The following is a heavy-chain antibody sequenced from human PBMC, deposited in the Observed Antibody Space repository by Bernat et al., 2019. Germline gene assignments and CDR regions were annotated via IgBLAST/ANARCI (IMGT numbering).Heavy chain of an antibody. Sequence: QLQLQESGPGLVKPSETLSLTCTVSGGSISSSSYYWGWIRQPPGKGLEWIGSIYYSGSTYYNPSLKSRVTIFVDTSKNQFYRKLSPVTAADTDVYYCARHPGITSIVVVVGDAFDVWGQGTMVTVSS. V-gene: IGHV4-39*01. CDR2: IYYSGST. J-gene: IGHJ3*01. CDR3: ARHPGITSIVVVVGDAFDV. CDR1: GGSISSSSYY. D-gene: IGHD2-15*01.